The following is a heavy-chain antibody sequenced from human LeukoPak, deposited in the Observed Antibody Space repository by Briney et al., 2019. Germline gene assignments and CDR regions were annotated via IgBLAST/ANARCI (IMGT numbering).Heavy chain of an antibody. CDR2: IYYSGST. V-gene: IGHV4-59*01. J-gene: IGHJ4*02. CDR3: ARDRGADSSGYYSPFDFDY. D-gene: IGHD3-22*01. Sequence: SETLSLTCTVSGGSISSYYWSWIRQPPGKGLERIGYIYYSGSTNYNPSLKSRVTISVDTSKNQFSLKLSSVTAADTAVYYCARDRGADSSGYYSPFDFDYWGQGTLVTVSS. CDR1: GGSISSYY.